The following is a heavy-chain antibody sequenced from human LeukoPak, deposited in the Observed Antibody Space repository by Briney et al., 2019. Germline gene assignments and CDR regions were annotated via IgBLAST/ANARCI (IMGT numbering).Heavy chain of an antibody. CDR1: GHTFTSYG. CDR2: INPNSGGT. V-gene: IGHV1-2*06. J-gene: IGHJ4*02. Sequence: ASVKVSCKASGHTFTSYGISWVRQAPGQGLEWMGRINPNSGGTNYAQKFQGRVTMTRDTSISTAYMELSRLRSDDTAVYYCAREGINCSGGSCYSSFDYWGQGTLVTVSS. CDR3: AREGINCSGGSCYSSFDY. D-gene: IGHD2-15*01.